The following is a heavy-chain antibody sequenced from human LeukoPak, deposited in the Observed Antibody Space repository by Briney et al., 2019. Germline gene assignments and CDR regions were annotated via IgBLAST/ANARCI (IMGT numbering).Heavy chain of an antibody. CDR3: ARGSGYVWGSYRYPTDY. D-gene: IGHD3-16*02. CDR2: ISYDGSNK. Sequence: GGSLRLSCAASGVTFSSYAMHWVRQAPGKGLEWVAVISYDGSNKYYADSVKGRLTISRDNSKNTLYLQMNSLRAEDMAVYYCARGSGYVWGSYRYPTDYWGQGTLVTVSS. CDR1: GVTFSSYA. J-gene: IGHJ4*02. V-gene: IGHV3-30-3*01.